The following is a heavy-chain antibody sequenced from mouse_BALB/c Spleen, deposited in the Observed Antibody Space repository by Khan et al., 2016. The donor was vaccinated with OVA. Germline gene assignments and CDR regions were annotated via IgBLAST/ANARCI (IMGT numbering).Heavy chain of an antibody. D-gene: IGHD4-1*01. CDR3: ARHRWDGFHWYFDV. J-gene: IGHJ1*01. CDR2: ISSDGTYT. CDR1: GFTFSNYG. V-gene: IGHV5-6*01. Sequence: EVELVESGGDLVKPGGSLKLSCAGSGFTFSNYGMSWVRQTPDKRLEWVATISSDGTYTYYPDSVKGRFTISRDNAKNTLYLQMSSLKSEDTAMSYCARHRWDGFHWYFDVWGAGTTVTVSS.